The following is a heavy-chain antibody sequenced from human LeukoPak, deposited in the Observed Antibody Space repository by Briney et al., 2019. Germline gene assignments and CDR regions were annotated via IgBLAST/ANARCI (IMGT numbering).Heavy chain of an antibody. D-gene: IGHD2/OR15-2a*01. Sequence: GGSLRLSCAASGFTFSNSWMSWVRQAPGKGPEWVAIINLDGSNKYYVDSVKGRFTISRDNAKNSLHLQMNSLRAEDTAVYYCVKGFRYFDCWGQGNLVTVSS. V-gene: IGHV3-7*02. CDR1: GFTFSNSW. J-gene: IGHJ4*02. CDR2: INLDGSNK. CDR3: VKGFRYFDC.